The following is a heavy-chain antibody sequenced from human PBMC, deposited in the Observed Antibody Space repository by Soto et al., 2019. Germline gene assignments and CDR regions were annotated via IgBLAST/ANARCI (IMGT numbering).Heavy chain of an antibody. Sequence: SETLSLTCTVSGGSVSSGSYYWSWIRQPPGKGLVWIGYIYYSGSTNYNPSLKSRVTISVDTSKNQFSLKLSSVTAADTAVYYCARLDYWGQGTLVTVSS. CDR2: IYYSGST. CDR1: GGSVSSGSYY. CDR3: ARLDY. J-gene: IGHJ4*02. V-gene: IGHV4-61*01.